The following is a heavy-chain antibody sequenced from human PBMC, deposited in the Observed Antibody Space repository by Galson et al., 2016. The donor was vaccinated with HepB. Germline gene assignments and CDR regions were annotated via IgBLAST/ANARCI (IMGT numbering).Heavy chain of an antibody. CDR3: ARASGNYYSGMDV. V-gene: IGHV3-53*01. CDR1: GFTVSGNY. Sequence: SLRLSCAASGFTVSGNYMSWVRQAPGKGLEWVSLIYSGGSTYYADSVKGRFTISRDNSKNTLYLQMNSLRAEDTAVYYCARASGNYYSGMDVWGQGTTVTVSS. J-gene: IGHJ6*02. CDR2: IYSGGST. D-gene: IGHD1-26*01.